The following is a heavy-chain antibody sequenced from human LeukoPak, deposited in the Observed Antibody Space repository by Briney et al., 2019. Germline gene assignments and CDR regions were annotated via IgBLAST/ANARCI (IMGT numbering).Heavy chain of an antibody. CDR2: ISAYNGNT. D-gene: IGHD5-12*01. CDR1: GYTFTSYG. J-gene: IGHJ6*02. V-gene: IGHV1-18*01. CDR3: ARGRTDMVVYYYGMDV. Sequence: ASVKVSCKASGYTFTSYGISWVRQAPGQGLEWMGWISAYNGNTNYAQKLQGRVTMTTDTSTSIAYMELRSLRSDDTAVYYCARGRTDMVVYYYGMDVWGQGTTVTVSS.